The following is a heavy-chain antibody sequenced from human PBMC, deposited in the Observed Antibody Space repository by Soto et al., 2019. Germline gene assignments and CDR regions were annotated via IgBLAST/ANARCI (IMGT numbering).Heavy chain of an antibody. V-gene: IGHV3-30*18. CDR1: GFTFSSYG. CDR3: AKRGVVRGATSGRYYYYGMDV. D-gene: IGHD3-10*01. Sequence: QVQLVESGGGVVQPGRSLRLSCAASGFTFSSYGMHWVRQAPGKGLEWVAVISYDGSNKYYADSVKGRFTISRDNSKNTLYLQMNSLRAEDTAVYYCAKRGVVRGATSGRYYYYGMDVWGQGTTVTVSS. J-gene: IGHJ6*02. CDR2: ISYDGSNK.